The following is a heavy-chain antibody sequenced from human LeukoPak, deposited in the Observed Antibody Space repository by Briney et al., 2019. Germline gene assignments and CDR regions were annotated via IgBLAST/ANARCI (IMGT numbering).Heavy chain of an antibody. CDR2: IYTSGST. J-gene: IGHJ3*01. CDR1: GGSISSYY. Sequence: PSETLSLTCTVSGGSISSYYWSWIRQPAGKRLEWIGRIYTSGSTNYNPSLKSRVTMSVDTSKNQFSLKLSSVTAADTAVYYCAKNRAYYNNDAFDLWGQGTMVTVSS. D-gene: IGHD3-22*01. V-gene: IGHV4-4*07. CDR3: AKNRAYYNNDAFDL.